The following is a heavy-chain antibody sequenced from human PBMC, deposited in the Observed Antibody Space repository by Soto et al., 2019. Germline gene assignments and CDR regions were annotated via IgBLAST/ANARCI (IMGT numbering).Heavy chain of an antibody. D-gene: IGHD2-21*01. V-gene: IGHV1-46*01. CDR2: INPYGTIT. CDR1: GYIFTSNW. J-gene: IGHJ5*02. Sequence: QVQLVQSGTEVKKPGASVKISCMASGYIFTSNWIHWVRRAPGQGLEWMGVINPYGTITKYAPKFHGRVTMTSDPPTSKIYMDLSSLTSEDTAVYYCARDHSISSSGAWWLDPWGQGTLVTVSS. CDR3: ARDHSISSSGAWWLDP.